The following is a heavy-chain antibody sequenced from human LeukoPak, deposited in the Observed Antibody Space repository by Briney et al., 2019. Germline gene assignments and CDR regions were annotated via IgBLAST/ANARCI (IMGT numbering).Heavy chain of an antibody. CDR2: IIPILGIA. J-gene: IGHJ4*02. D-gene: IGHD3-3*01. V-gene: IGHV1-69*04. CDR1: GGTFSSYT. CDR3: ARDFLSDGTDLGVVQIDY. Sequence: ASVKVSCKASGGTFSSYTISWVRQAPGQGLEWMGRIIPILGIANYAQKFQGRVTITADKSTSTAYMELSSLRSEDTAVYYCARDFLSDGTDLGVVQIDYWGQGTLVTVSS.